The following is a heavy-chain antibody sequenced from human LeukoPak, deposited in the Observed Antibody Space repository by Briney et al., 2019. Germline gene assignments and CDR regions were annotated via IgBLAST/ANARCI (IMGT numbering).Heavy chain of an antibody. V-gene: IGHV3-23*01. Sequence: PGGSLRLSCAASGFTFSSYAMSSVRQAPGKGLGMVSAISGSGGSTYYADSVKGRFTISRDNSKNTLYLQMNSLRAEDTAVYYCAKDDLAGGWYHFFDYWGQGTLVTVSS. CDR1: GFTFSSYA. CDR2: ISGSGGST. D-gene: IGHD6-19*01. CDR3: AKDDLAGGWYHFFDY. J-gene: IGHJ4*02.